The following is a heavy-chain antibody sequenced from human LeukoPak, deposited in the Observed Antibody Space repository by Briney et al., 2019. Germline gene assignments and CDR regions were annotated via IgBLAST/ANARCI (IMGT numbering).Heavy chain of an antibody. CDR3: ARDVGVYCSSTSCSDY. J-gene: IGHJ4*02. D-gene: IGHD2-2*01. V-gene: IGHV1-2*02. CDR2: INPNSGGT. Sequence: ASVKVSCKASGYTFTGYYMHWVRQAPGQGLEWMGWINPNSGGTNYAQKFQGRVTMTRDTSISTAYMELSRLRSDDTAVYYCARDVGVYCSSTSCSDYLGQGTLGNVSS. CDR1: GYTFTGYY.